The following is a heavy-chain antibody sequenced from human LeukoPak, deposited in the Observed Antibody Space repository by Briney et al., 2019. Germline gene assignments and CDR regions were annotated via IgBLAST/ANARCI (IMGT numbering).Heavy chain of an antibody. CDR3: ARGSRFGVVGRDAFDI. V-gene: IGHV3-21*01. D-gene: IGHD3-3*01. CDR1: GFTFSSYS. J-gene: IGHJ3*02. Sequence: PGGSLRLSCAASGFTFSSYSMNWVRQAPGKGLEWVSSISSSSSNIYYADSVKGRFTISRDNAKNSLYLQMNSLRAEDTAVYYCARGSRFGVVGRDAFDIWGQGTMVTVSS. CDR2: ISSSSSNI.